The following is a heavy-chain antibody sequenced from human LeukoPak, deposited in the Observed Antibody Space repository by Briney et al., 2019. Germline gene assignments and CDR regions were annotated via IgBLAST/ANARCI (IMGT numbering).Heavy chain of an antibody. CDR2: IYYSGST. CDR3: VRVSPPTTMVRGVNRNWFDP. V-gene: IGHV4-59*01. Sequence: SETLSLTCTVSGGSISSYYWSWIRQPPGKGLEWIGYIYYSGSTNYNPSLKSRVTISVDTSKNQFSLKLSSVTAADTAVYYCVRVSPPTTMVRGVNRNWFDPWGQGTLVTVSS. CDR1: GGSISSYY. D-gene: IGHD3-10*01. J-gene: IGHJ5*02.